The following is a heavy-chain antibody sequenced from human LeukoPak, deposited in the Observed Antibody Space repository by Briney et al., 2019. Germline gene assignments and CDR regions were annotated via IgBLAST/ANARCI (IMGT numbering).Heavy chain of an antibody. CDR2: IDKKDKGYATAT. J-gene: IGHJ5*02. Sequence: GGSLRLSCAAPGFTFSGSAIHWVWQSSGKGLEWVGQIDKKDKGYATATAYAASVKGRFTISRDDSINTAYLQMKSLKTEDTALYCCTTDSRTYNGIFPWGQGTLVTVSS. V-gene: IGHV3-73*01. CDR1: GFTFSGSA. CDR3: TTDSRTYNGIFP. D-gene: IGHD3-22*01.